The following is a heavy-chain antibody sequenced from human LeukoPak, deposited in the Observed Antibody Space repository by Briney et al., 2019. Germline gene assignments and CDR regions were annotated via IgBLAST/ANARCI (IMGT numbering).Heavy chain of an antibody. D-gene: IGHD2-15*01. Sequence: GGSLRLSCAASGFSFSSHGMHWVSQAPGKGLEWVAVISFDGSDKYYADSVKGRFTISRDNSKNTLYVQMNSLRAEDTAVYYCAKGCRSGSICFLIDYWGQGTLVTVSS. CDR3: AKGCRSGSICFLIDY. CDR2: ISFDGSDK. V-gene: IGHV3-30*18. CDR1: GFSFSSHG. J-gene: IGHJ4*02.